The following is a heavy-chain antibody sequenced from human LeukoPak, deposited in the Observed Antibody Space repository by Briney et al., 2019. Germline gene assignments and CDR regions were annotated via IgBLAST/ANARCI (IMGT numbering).Heavy chain of an antibody. D-gene: IGHD3-10*01. J-gene: IGHJ6*02. V-gene: IGHV3-30*04. Sequence: GGSLRLSCAASGFTFSSYAMHWVRQAPGKGLEWVAVISYDGSNKYYADSVKGRFTISRDNSKNTLYLQMNSLRAEDTAVYYCARDLNAGGRFGELNYYYYYGMDVWGQGTTVTVSS. CDR1: GFTFSSYA. CDR3: ARDLNAGGRFGELNYYYYYGMDV. CDR2: ISYDGSNK.